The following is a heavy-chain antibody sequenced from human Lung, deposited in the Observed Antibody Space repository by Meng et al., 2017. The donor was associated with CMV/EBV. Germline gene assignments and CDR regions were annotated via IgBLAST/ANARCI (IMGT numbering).Heavy chain of an antibody. V-gene: IGHV3-48*03. J-gene: IGHJ5*02. Sequence: GGSLRLSCAASGFTFSDYEMNWVRQAPGKGLEWVSYISTSGGSIHYADSMRGRFTISRDNTKNSLYLQMNSLRDEDTAIYYCTRGGKTAEYCSGGSCFHNWFDPWGQGXLVTVSS. CDR1: GFTFSDYE. D-gene: IGHD2-15*01. CDR2: ISTSGGSI. CDR3: TRGGKTAEYCSGGSCFHNWFDP.